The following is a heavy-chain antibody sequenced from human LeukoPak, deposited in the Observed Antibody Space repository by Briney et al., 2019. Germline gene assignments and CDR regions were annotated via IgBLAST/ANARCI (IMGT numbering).Heavy chain of an antibody. J-gene: IGHJ3*01. CDR3: ARGDRSSSILEDAFDL. CDR1: GYTFTGYY. D-gene: IGHD6-6*01. V-gene: IGHV1-2*02. CDR2: INPNSGGT. Sequence: PGASVKVSCKASGYTFTGYYIHWVRQAPGQGLEWMGWINPNSGGTKFAQSFQGRVSMTRDTSITTAYMDLSRLTSDDTAVYYCARGDRSSSILEDAFDLWGPGTMVSVSS.